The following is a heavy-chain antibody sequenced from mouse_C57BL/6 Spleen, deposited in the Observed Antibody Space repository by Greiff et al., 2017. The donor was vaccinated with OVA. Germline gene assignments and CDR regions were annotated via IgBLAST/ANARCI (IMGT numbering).Heavy chain of an antibody. V-gene: IGHV1-82*01. CDR2: IYPGDGDT. CDR1: GYAFSSSW. D-gene: IGHD1-1*01. Sequence: QVQLQQSGPELVKPGASVKISCKASGYAFSSSWMHWVKQRPGKGLEWIGRIYPGDGDTNYNGKFKGKATLTADKSSSTAYMQLSSLTSEDSAVYFWARSLTVVADYWGQGTTLTVSS. J-gene: IGHJ2*01. CDR3: ARSLTVVADY.